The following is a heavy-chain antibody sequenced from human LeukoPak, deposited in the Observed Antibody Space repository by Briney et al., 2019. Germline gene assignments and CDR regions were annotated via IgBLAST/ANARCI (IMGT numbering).Heavy chain of an antibody. D-gene: IGHD3-3*01. Sequence: GGSLRLSCAASGFTFSSYAMSWVRQAPGKGLEWVSAISGSGGSTYYADSVKGRFTISRDNSKNTLYLQMNSLRAEDTAVHYCATRSQYYDFWSGYYDYYYYYYMDVWGKGTTVTVSS. CDR2: ISGSGGST. CDR1: GFTFSSYA. V-gene: IGHV3-23*01. J-gene: IGHJ6*03. CDR3: ATRSQYYDFWSGYYDYYYYYYMDV.